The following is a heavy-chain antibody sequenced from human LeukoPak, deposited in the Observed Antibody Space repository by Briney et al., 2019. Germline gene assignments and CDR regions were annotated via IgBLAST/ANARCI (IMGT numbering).Heavy chain of an antibody. Sequence: ASVKVSCKASGYTFTGYYMHWVRQAPGQGLEWMGWINPNSGGTNYAQKLQGRVTMTTDTSTSTAYMELRSLRSDDTAVYYCARDPGYSSGVDYWGQGTLVTVSS. CDR2: INPNSGGT. CDR3: ARDPGYSSGVDY. CDR1: GYTFTGYY. J-gene: IGHJ4*02. V-gene: IGHV1-2*02. D-gene: IGHD6-19*01.